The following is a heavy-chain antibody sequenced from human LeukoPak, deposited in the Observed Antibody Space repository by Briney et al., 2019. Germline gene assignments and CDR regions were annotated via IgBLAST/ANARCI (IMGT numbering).Heavy chain of an antibody. J-gene: IGHJ3*02. CDR1: GGSISSYY. D-gene: IGHD6-13*01. V-gene: IGHV4-59*01. Sequence: SETLSLTCTVSGGSISSYYWSWIRQPPGKGLEWIGYSESTNYNPSLKSRVTISVDTSKNQFSLKLSSVTAADTAVYYCARAYSRGAFDIWGQGTMVTVSS. CDR2: SEST. CDR3: ARAYSRGAFDI.